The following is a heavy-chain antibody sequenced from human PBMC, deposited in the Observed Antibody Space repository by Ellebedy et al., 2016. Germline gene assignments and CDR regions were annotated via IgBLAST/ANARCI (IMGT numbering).Heavy chain of an antibody. J-gene: IGHJ4*02. D-gene: IGHD3-10*01. V-gene: IGHV3-48*01. CDR2: ISSSSSTI. CDR3: PREDYGLGSYGGYFDY. CDR1: GFTFSSYS. Sequence: GGSLRLSCAASGFTFSSYSMNWVRQAPGKGLEWVSYISSSSSTIYYADSVKGRFTISRDNSKNTLYLQMNSLRVEDTAVYYCPREDYGLGSYGGYFDYWGQGTLVTVSS.